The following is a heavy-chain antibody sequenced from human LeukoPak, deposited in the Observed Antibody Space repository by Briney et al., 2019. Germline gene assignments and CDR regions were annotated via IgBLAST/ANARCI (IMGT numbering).Heavy chain of an antibody. D-gene: IGHD3-10*01. Sequence: SETLSLTCTVSGGSMTNNTFYWGWIRQPPGKGLEWIGSIYHTGPTYYNPSLKSRVTISVDTSKNQFSLKLSSVTAADTAVYYCARVLIWFGQLQNWFDPWGPGTLVTVSS. CDR2: IYHTGPT. V-gene: IGHV4-39*07. J-gene: IGHJ5*02. CDR3: ARVLIWFGQLQNWFDP. CDR1: GGSMTNNTFY.